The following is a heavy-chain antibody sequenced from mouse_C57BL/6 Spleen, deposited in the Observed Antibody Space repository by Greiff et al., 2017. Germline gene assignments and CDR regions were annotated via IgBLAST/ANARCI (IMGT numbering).Heavy chain of an antibody. CDR2: IDPNSGGT. Sequence: QVQLQQPGAELVKPGASVKLSCKASGYTFTSYWMHWVKQWPGRGLEWIGRIDPNSGGTKYNEKFKSKATLTVDKPSSTAYLQITSLTSEDSAVYYCARPYDSYFVWFAYWGQGTILTVSA. D-gene: IGHD2-3*01. J-gene: IGHJ3*01. V-gene: IGHV1-62-3*01. CDR3: ARPYDSYFVWFAY. CDR1: GYTFTSYW.